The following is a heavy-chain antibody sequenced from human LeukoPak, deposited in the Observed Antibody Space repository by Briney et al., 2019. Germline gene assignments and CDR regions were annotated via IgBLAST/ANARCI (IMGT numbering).Heavy chain of an antibody. J-gene: IGHJ4*02. D-gene: IGHD3-22*01. V-gene: IGHV1-2*02. CDR2: INPNSGGT. CDR3: ARFHYYDPPFDY. CDR1: GYTFTGYY. Sequence: ASVKVSCKASGYTFTGYYMHWVRQAPGQGLEWMGWINPNSGGTDYAQKFQGRVTMTRDTSISTAYMELSRLRSDDTAVYYCARFHYYDPPFDYWGQGTLVTVSS.